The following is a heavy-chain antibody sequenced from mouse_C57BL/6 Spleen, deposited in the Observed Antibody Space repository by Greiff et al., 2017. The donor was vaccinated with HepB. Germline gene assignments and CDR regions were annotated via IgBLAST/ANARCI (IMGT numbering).Heavy chain of an antibody. CDR2: IDPSDSYT. D-gene: IGHD2-2*01. J-gene: IGHJ3*01. CDR1: GYTFTSYW. V-gene: IGHV1-50*01. Sequence: QVQLQQPGAELVKPGASVKLSCKASGYTFTSYWMQWVKQRPGQGLEWIGEIDPSDSYTNYNQKFKGKATLTVDTSSSTAYMQLSSLTAEDSAVYYCARRWEYGCAYWGQGTLVTVSA. CDR3: ARRWEYGCAY.